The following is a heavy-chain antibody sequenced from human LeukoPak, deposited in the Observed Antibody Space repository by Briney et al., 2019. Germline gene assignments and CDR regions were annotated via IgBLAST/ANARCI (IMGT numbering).Heavy chain of an antibody. Sequence: PGRSLRLSCAASGFTFSDYYMSWIRQAPGKGLEWVSYISSSGSSIYYADSVKGRFTISRDNAKKSLYLQMNSLRAEDTAVYYCARNGLWFGELVYYYYYMDVWGKGTTVTVSS. D-gene: IGHD3-10*01. CDR3: ARNGLWFGELVYYYYYMDV. J-gene: IGHJ6*03. V-gene: IGHV3-11*04. CDR2: ISSSGSSI. CDR1: GFTFSDYY.